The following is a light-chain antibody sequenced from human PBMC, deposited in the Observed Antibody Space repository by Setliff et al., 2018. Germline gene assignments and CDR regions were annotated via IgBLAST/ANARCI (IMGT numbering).Light chain of an antibody. J-gene: IGLJ1*01. Sequence: QSVLTQPPSASGSPGQSVTISCTGTNRDIGAYDHVAWYQHHPGKAPKLIIFDVNKRPSGVPDRFSGSKSGNTASLTVSGLQADDEADYYCSSYAGTYIYVFATGTKVTVL. V-gene: IGLV2-8*01. CDR1: NRDIGAYDH. CDR3: SSYAGTYIYV. CDR2: DVN.